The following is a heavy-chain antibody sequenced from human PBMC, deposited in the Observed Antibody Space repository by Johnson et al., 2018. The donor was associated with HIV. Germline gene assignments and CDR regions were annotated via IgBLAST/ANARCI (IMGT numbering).Heavy chain of an antibody. V-gene: IGHV3-30*04. CDR3: AKGFYSSSFDAFDI. CDR2: ISYDGSNK. Sequence: VQLVESGGGVVQPGRSLRLSCAASGFTFSSYAMHWVRQAPGKGLEWVAVISYDGSNKYYADSVKGRFTISRDNSKNTLYLQMNSLRAEDTAVYYCAKGFYSSSFDAFDIWGQGTMVTVSS. D-gene: IGHD6-6*01. J-gene: IGHJ3*02. CDR1: GFTFSSYA.